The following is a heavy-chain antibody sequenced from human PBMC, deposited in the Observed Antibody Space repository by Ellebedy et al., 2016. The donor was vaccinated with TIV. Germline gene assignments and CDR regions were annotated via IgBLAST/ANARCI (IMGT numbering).Heavy chain of an antibody. CDR2: ISGDGTRM. CDR3: AHIVGATPSDY. Sequence: GESLKISCAASGFTFSTYWMHWVRQAPGKGLAWVSRISGDGTRMRYADSVKGRFTISRDNAKNTLYLQMNSLRVEDTAVYYCAHIVGATPSDYWGQGTLVTVSS. V-gene: IGHV3-74*01. CDR1: GFTFSTYW. D-gene: IGHD1-26*01. J-gene: IGHJ4*02.